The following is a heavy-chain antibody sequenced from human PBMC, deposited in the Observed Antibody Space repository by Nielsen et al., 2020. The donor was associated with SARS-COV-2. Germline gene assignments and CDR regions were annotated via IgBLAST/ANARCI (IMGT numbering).Heavy chain of an antibody. D-gene: IGHD6-19*01. Sequence: ASVKVSCKTSGYTFHKFGLNWVRQAPGQGLEWMGWIDTNTGNPTYAQGFTGRFVFSLDTSVSTAYLQISGLKAEDTAVYYCARDIAVTGSPLHYFDYWGQGTLVAVSS. CDR3: ARDIAVTGSPLHYFDY. V-gene: IGHV7-4-1*02. J-gene: IGHJ4*02. CDR2: IDTNTGNP. CDR1: GYTFHKFG.